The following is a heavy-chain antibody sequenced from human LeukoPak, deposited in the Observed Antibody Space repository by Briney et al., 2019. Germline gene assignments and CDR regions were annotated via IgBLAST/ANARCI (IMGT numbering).Heavy chain of an antibody. D-gene: IGHD6-19*01. V-gene: IGHV3-30*03. Sequence: GGSLRLSCAASGFTFSSYGMHWVRQAPGKGLEWVAVISYDGSNKYYADSVKGRFTISRDNSKNTLYLQMNSLRAEDTAVYYCAREAVAHGTPFDYWGQGTLVTVSS. CDR3: AREAVAHGTPFDY. CDR2: ISYDGSNK. CDR1: GFTFSSYG. J-gene: IGHJ4*02.